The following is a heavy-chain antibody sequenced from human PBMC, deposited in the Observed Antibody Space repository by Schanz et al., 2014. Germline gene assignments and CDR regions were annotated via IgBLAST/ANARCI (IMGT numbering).Heavy chain of an antibody. V-gene: IGHV3-66*01. CDR2: IYASGAT. CDR1: GFTVSSDH. J-gene: IGHJ4*02. D-gene: IGHD1-1*01. CDR3: ARAHGNNWYGKGLDY. Sequence: EVQLVESGGGFVQPGGSLGLSCVVSGFTVSSDHMSWVRQAPGKGLEWVSTIYASGATYYADSVKRRFTISRDISKNTLHLQVTSLRADDTAVYFCARAHGNNWYGKGLDYWGQGTQVTVSS.